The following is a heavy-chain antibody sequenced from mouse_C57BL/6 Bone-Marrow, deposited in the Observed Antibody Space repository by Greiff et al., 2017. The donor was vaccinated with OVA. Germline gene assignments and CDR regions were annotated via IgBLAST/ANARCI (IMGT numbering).Heavy chain of an antibody. CDR3: AKNSEYGSSHCYFDV. D-gene: IGHD1-1*01. CDR2: IWRGGST. Sequence: QVQLQQSGPGLVQPSQSLSITCTVSGFSLTSYGVHWVRQSPGKGLEWLGVIWRGGSTDYNAAFMSRLSITKDNSKSQVFFKMNSLQADDTAIYYCAKNSEYGSSHCYFDVWGTGTTVTVSS. V-gene: IGHV2-5*01. J-gene: IGHJ1*03. CDR1: GFSLTSYG.